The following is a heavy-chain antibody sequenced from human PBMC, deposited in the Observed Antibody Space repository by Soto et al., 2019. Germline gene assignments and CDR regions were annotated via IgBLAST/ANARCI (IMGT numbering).Heavy chain of an antibody. J-gene: IGHJ4*02. V-gene: IGHV3-30*18. CDR1: GLTVCSYG. D-gene: IGHD3-10*01. CDR3: AKDPRTYYYGSGSYYPNPIYFDY. CDR2: ISYDGSNK. Sequence: GGSMRLSCAASGLTVCSYGMHWVRQAPGKGLEWVAVISYDGSNKYYADFVKGRFTISRDNSKNTLYLQMNSLRAEDTAVYYCAKDPRTYYYGSGSYYPNPIYFDYWGQGTLVTVSS.